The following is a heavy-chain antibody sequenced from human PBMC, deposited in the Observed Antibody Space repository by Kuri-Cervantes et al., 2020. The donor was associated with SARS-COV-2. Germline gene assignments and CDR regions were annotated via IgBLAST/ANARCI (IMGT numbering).Heavy chain of an antibody. Sequence: ASVKVSCKVSGYTLTELSMHWVRQAPGKGLEWMGGFDPEDGETVYAQKFQGRVTMTEDTSTDTAYMELSSLRSEDTAVYYCATTGEWELHLYCFDYWGQGTLVTVSS. V-gene: IGHV1-24*01. CDR2: FDPEDGET. J-gene: IGHJ4*02. CDR3: ATTGEWELHLYCFDY. CDR1: GYTLTELS. D-gene: IGHD1-26*01.